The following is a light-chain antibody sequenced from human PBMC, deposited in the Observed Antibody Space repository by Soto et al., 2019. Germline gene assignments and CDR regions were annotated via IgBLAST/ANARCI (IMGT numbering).Light chain of an antibody. CDR2: DAS. Sequence: EIVLTQSPSTPSLSPGERATRSCRASQSVSSYLLWYQQKPGQTPRLLIYDASNRATGIPARFSGSGSETDFTLTISSLEPEDFAVYYCQHRMNWPLTFGQGTRLEIK. CDR1: QSVSSY. V-gene: IGKV3-11*01. CDR3: QHRMNWPLT. J-gene: IGKJ5*01.